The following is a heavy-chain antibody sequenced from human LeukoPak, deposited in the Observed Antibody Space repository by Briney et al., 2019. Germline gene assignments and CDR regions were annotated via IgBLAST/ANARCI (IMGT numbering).Heavy chain of an antibody. CDR2: INHSGGT. V-gene: IGHV4-34*01. D-gene: IGHD3-10*01. CDR3: ASLWFGEFLSDAFDI. CDR1: GGSFSGYY. Sequence: SETLSLTCAVYGGSFSGYYWSWIRQPPGKGLEWIGEINHSGGTNYNPSLKSRVTISVDTSKNQFSLKLSSVTAADTAVYYCASLWFGEFLSDAFDIWGQGTMVTVSS. J-gene: IGHJ3*02.